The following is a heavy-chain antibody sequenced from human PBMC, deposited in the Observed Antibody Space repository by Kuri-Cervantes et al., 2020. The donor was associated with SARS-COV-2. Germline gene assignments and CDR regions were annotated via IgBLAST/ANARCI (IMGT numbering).Heavy chain of an antibody. CDR2: ISAYNGNT. CDR1: GYTLTSYG. CDR3: VRFRYYDTIRNASDI. J-gene: IGHJ3*02. V-gene: IGHV1-18*01. D-gene: IGHD3-22*01. Sequence: ASVKVSCKASGYTLTSYGISWVRQAPGQGLEWMGWISAYNGNTNYAQKLQGRVTMTRDTSITTAYMELSRLRSDDTAVYYCVRFRYYDTIRNASDIWGQGTLVTVSS.